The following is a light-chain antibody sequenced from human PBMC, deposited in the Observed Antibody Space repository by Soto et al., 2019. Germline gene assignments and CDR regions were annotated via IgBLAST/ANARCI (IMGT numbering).Light chain of an antibody. CDR1: QSISSW. J-gene: IGKJ1*01. CDR3: QQYNSYSL. V-gene: IGKV1-5*03. Sequence: DIQMTQSPSTLSASVGDRVTITCRASQSISSWLAWYQQKPGKAPKLLISKASSLESGVPSRFSGSGSGTEFTLTISSLQPDDFATYYCQQYNSYSLFGQGTKVEIK. CDR2: KAS.